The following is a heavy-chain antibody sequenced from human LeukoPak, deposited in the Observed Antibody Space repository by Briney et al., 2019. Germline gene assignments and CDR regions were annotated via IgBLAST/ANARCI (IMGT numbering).Heavy chain of an antibody. CDR3: ARAEEYCGGDCYLSP. CDR2: INHSGST. D-gene: IGHD2-21*02. CDR1: GGSISSSSYY. Sequence: SETLSLTCTVSGGSISSSSYYWSWIRQPPGKGLEWIGEINHSGSTNYNPSLKSRVTISVDTSKNQFSLKLSSVTAADTAVYYCARAEEYCGGDCYLSPWGQGTLVTVSS. V-gene: IGHV4-39*07. J-gene: IGHJ4*02.